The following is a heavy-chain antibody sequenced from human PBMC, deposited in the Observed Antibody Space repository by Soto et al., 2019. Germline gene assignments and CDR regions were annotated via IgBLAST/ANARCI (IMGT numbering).Heavy chain of an antibody. CDR3: ARRAHGAAAGIGSYCGGDCYPNWFDP. D-gene: IGHD2-21*02. Sequence: PSETLSLTCAVYGGSFSGYYWSWIRQPPGKGLEWIGEINHSGSTNYNPSLKSRVTISVDTSKNQFSLKLSSVTAADMAVYYCARRAHGAAAGIGSYCGGDCYPNWFDPWGQGTLVTVSS. V-gene: IGHV4-34*01. J-gene: IGHJ5*02. CDR2: INHSGST. CDR1: GGSFSGYY.